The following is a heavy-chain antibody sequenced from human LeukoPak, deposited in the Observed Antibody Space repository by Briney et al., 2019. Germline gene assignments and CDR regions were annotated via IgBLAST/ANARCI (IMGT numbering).Heavy chain of an antibody. Sequence: GGSLRLSCAASGFTFSSYWMSWVRQAPGKGLEWVANIKQDGSEKYYVDSVKGRFTISRDNAKNSLYLQMNSLRAEDTAVYYCARARIQNIAVAGPRDFDYWGQGTLVTVSS. D-gene: IGHD6-19*01. CDR3: ARARIQNIAVAGPRDFDY. CDR1: GFTFSSYW. J-gene: IGHJ4*02. CDR2: IKQDGSEK. V-gene: IGHV3-7*01.